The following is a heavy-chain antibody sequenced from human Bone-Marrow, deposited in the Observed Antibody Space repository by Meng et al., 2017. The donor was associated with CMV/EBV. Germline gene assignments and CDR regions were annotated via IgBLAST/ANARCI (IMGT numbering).Heavy chain of an antibody. J-gene: IGHJ4*02. CDR1: EFTFTDYY. CDR3: ARDVPAYYYDSNGFYYDS. CDR2: ISSGGTLT. V-gene: IGHV3-11*01. D-gene: IGHD3-22*01. Sequence: GGSLRLSCAASEFTFTDYYMSWIRQAPGKGLEWISYISSGGTLTYYADSVKGRFTISRDNAKNSLYLQMNSLRAEDTAVYYCARDVPAYYYDSNGFYYDSWGQGTLVTVSS.